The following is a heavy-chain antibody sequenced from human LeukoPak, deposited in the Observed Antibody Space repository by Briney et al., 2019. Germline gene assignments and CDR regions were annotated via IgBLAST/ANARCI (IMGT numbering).Heavy chain of an antibody. CDR1: GYSISSGHF. CDR3: ASVGGGSPY. J-gene: IGHJ4*02. V-gene: IGHV4-38-2*02. D-gene: IGHD3-16*01. CDR2: IYGSGTT. Sequence: PSETLSLTCTVSGYSISSGHFWSWIRQPPGKGLEWIGSIYGSGTTYYDPPLRSRVSISADTSKNYFSLELSSVTAADTAVYYCASVGGGSPYWGQGTLVAVSS.